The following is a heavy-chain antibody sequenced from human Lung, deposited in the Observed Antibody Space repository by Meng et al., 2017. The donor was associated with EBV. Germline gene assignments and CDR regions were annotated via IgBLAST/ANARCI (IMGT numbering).Heavy chain of an antibody. D-gene: IGHD4-23*01. V-gene: IGHV1-46*01. J-gene: IGHJ4*02. CDR2: INPSGGST. CDR3: ARGDGGNGSDY. Sequence: QLVQSGPGLKKPGASVKVSCKASGYSPRSYAVNWLRQAPGRGLEWMGVINPSGGSTNYAQKFQGRLTMTRDTSTSTVYMELSSLRSEDTAVYYCARGDGGNGSDYWGQGTLVTVSS. CDR1: GYSPRSYA.